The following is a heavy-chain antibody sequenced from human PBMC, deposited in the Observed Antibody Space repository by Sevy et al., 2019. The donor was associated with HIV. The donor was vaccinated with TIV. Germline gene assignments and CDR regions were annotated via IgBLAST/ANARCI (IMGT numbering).Heavy chain of an antibody. V-gene: IGHV3-23*01. D-gene: IGHD3-22*01. Sequence: GGSLRLSCAASGFTFSDYAMSWVRQAPGKGLEWVSFISSSGDITYYADSVKGRFTISRDNSKNTLYLQMNSLRAEDTAVYYCARGGGYDSSGYFSDAFDIWGQGTMVTVSS. CDR2: ISSSGDIT. J-gene: IGHJ3*02. CDR1: GFTFSDYA. CDR3: ARGGGYDSSGYFSDAFDI.